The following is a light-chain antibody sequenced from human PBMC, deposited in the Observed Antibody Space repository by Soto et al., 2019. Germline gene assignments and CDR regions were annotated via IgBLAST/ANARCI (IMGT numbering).Light chain of an antibody. CDR2: DVS. V-gene: IGLV2-14*01. CDR3: SSYTSSSTLPYV. Sequence: QSVLTQPASVSGSPGQPITISCTGTSSDVGGYNYVPWYQQHPGKAPKLMIYDVSNRPSGVSNRFSGSKSGNTASLTISGLQAQDEADYYCSSYTSSSTLPYVFGTGTKVTV. J-gene: IGLJ1*01. CDR1: SSDVGGYNY.